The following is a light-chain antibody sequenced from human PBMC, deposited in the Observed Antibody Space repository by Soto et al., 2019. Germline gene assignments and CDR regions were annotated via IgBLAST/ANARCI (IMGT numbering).Light chain of an antibody. CDR3: QPYYNSPLT. J-gene: IGKJ4*01. CDR1: QSVLYRSTNKNY. CDR2: WAS. V-gene: IGKV4-1*01. Sequence: DILMTQSPESLTVSVGERATINCKSSQSVLYRSTNKNYYAWYQQKPGQPPKLLIYWASTGESGVPDRFRGRGSGTDLTLTISNVQAEDLAVYYCQPYYNSPLTFGGGTKVEIK.